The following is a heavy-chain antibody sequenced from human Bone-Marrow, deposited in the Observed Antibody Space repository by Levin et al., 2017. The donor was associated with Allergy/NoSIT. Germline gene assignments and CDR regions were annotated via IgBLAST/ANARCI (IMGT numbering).Heavy chain of an antibody. CDR3: ARNGEVFGDNVGFGDNVGFDY. V-gene: IGHV3-48*03. J-gene: IGHJ4*02. D-gene: IGHD2-21*02. CDR1: GFSFSGYG. CDR2: ISSSGSVI. Sequence: PGGSLRLSCAASGFSFSGYGMNWVRQTPGKGLEWVSYISSSGSVIFYADSAKGRFTVSRDNAKNSLYLQMHSLRVEDTAIYYCARNGEVFGDNVGFGDNVGFDYWGQGTPVTVSS.